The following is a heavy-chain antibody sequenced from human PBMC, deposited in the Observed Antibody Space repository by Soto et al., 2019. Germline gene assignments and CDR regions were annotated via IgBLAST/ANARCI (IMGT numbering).Heavy chain of an antibody. J-gene: IGHJ4*02. V-gene: IGHV1-18*01. CDR3: ARTYGSGSYFLPFEY. CDR1: GYMFNTYG. D-gene: IGHD3-10*01. CDR2: ISAYNGNI. Sequence: QVQLVQSGAEVKKPGASVKVSCKASGYMFNTYGITWVRQAPGQGLEWMGWISAYNGNIDYAQKLQGRVTMTIDTSTSTAYMELRSLRSDDTAVYYCARTYGSGSYFLPFEYWGQGTLVSVSS.